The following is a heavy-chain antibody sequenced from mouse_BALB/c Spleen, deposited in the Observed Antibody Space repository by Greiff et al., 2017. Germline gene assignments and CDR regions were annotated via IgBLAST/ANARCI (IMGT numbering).Heavy chain of an antibody. Sequence: EVKLVESGGGLVQPGGSRKLSCAASGFTFSSFGMHWVRQAPEKGLEWVAYISSGSSTIYYADTVKGRFTISRDNPKNTLFLQMTSLRSEDTAMYYCARRGNYPYAMDYWGQGTSVTVSA. CDR1: GFTFSSFG. D-gene: IGHD2-1*01. CDR2: ISSGSSTI. V-gene: IGHV5-17*02. J-gene: IGHJ4*01. CDR3: ARRGNYPYAMDY.